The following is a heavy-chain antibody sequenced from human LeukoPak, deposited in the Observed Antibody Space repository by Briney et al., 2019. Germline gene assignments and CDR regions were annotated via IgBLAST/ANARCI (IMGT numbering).Heavy chain of an antibody. J-gene: IGHJ1*01. CDR3: ARPLLPYCSGGSCYSAWQH. CDR1: GYTFTGYY. V-gene: IGHV1-2*02. D-gene: IGHD2-15*01. Sequence: ASVKVSCKSSGYTFTGYYMHWVRQAPGQGLTWMGWINPNSGSTNYSQKFQGRVTMTRDTSISTAYMELSRLRSDDTAEYYCARPLLPYCSGGSCYSAWQHWGQGTLVTVSS. CDR2: INPNSGST.